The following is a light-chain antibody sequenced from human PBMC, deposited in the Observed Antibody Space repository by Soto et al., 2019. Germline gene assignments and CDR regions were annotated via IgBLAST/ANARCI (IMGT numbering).Light chain of an antibody. CDR2: AAS. CDR1: QNIFSY. J-gene: IGKJ2*01. V-gene: IGKV1-39*01. CDR3: QQSYSVPHT. Sequence: DIQMTQSPSSLSASVGDRVTITCRASQNIFSYLSWYQHKPGKAPKLLIYAASSLQSGVPSRFSGRGSGTDFALTISSLQPEDFATFYCQQSYSVPHTFGQGTKVEI.